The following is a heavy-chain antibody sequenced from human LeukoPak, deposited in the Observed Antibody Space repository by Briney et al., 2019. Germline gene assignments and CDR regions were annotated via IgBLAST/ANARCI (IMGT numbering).Heavy chain of an antibody. V-gene: IGHV4-34*01. CDR3: VRRTTPFDL. CDR1: GGSFSNYY. J-gene: IGHJ2*01. CDR2: INYGGTT. Sequence: SETLSLTCTVYGGSFSNYYWSWLRQPPGKGLEWIGEINYGGTTNYNPSLKSRVTISVDTSKTQFSLKLSSVTAADTAVYYCVRRTTPFDLWGRGTLVTVSS. D-gene: IGHD4-17*01.